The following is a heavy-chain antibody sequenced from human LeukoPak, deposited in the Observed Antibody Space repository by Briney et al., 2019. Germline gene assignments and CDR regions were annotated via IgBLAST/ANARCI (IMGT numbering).Heavy chain of an antibody. D-gene: IGHD4-17*01. V-gene: IGHV3-11*01. Sequence: SGGSLRLSCAASGFTFSDFNMRWIRQAPGKGLEWVSSITGSGRTIYYADSVKGRFTISRDNSKNTLYLQMNSLGAEDTAVYYCAKYPDAPFTVTTQDDAFDIWGQGAMVTVSS. J-gene: IGHJ3*02. CDR1: GFTFSDFN. CDR3: AKYPDAPFTVTTQDDAFDI. CDR2: ITGSGRTI.